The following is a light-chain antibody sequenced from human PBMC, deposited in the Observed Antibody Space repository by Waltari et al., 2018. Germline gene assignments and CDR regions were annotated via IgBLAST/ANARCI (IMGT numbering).Light chain of an antibody. CDR2: DVN. CDR1: SSDVGGYNR. Sequence: QSALTQPPSVSGSPGQSVTISCTGPSSDVGGYNRVSWYQQSPGTAPKLLLYDVNIRPSGVPDRFSGSQSGYTASLTISGLQAEDEGHYYCSSYTNTGDTLVFGGGTELTVL. CDR3: SSYTNTGDTLV. J-gene: IGLJ2*01. V-gene: IGLV2-18*02.